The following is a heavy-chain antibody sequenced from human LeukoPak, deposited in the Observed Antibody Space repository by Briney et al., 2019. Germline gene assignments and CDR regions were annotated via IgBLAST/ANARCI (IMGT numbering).Heavy chain of an antibody. J-gene: IGHJ4*02. CDR3: ARVLAGDYLDY. D-gene: IGHD4-17*01. Sequence: ASVKVSCKASGYTFTDYYMHWLRQAPGQGLEWMGRINPNSGGTNYAQKFQGRVTMTRDTSISTAYMELSRLRSDDTAVYYCARVLAGDYLDYWGQGTLVTVSS. CDR2: INPNSGGT. V-gene: IGHV1-2*06. CDR1: GYTFTDYY.